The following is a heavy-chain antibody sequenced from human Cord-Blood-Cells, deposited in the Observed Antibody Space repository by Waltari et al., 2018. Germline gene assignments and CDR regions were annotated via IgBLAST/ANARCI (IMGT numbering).Heavy chain of an antibody. Sequence: QVQLQESGPGLVKPSETPSLTCTVSGYSISRGSYWGRIRQPPGKGLEWIGSIYHSGSTYYNPSLKSRVTISVDTSKNQFSLKLSSVTAADTAVYYCASGSMVRGVIIDYWGQGTLVTVSS. V-gene: IGHV4-38-2*02. D-gene: IGHD3-10*01. CDR3: ASGSMVRGVIIDY. CDR2: IYHSGST. J-gene: IGHJ4*02. CDR1: GYSISRGSY.